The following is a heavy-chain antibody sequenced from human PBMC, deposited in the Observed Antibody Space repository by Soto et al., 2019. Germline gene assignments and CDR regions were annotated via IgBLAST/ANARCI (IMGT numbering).Heavy chain of an antibody. CDR2: ISYDGSNK. Sequence: GGSLRLSCAASGFTFSSYGMHWVRQAPGKGLEWVAVISYDGSNKYYADSVKGRFTISRDNSKNTLYLQMNSLRAEDTAVYYCAKDLWVEMATIDAFDIWGQGTMVTVSS. CDR1: GFTFSSYG. CDR3: AKDLWVEMATIDAFDI. D-gene: IGHD5-12*01. V-gene: IGHV3-30*18. J-gene: IGHJ3*02.